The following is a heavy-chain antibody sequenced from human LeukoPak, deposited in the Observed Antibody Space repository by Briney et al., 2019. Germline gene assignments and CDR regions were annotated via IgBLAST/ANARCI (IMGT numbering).Heavy chain of an antibody. V-gene: IGHV3-7*01. CDR3: ARDFGTTGYDLYDY. CDR1: GLTSPTYW. J-gene: IGHJ4*02. D-gene: IGHD3-9*01. Sequence: GRPMSLSCAAFGLTSPTYWMSWVRQAPGKGLEWAANINQGGNEKYYVDSVRGRFTISRDNANNSLYLQMNSLRDEDTSVYYCARDFGTTGYDLYDYWGQGTLVTVSS. CDR2: INQGGNEK.